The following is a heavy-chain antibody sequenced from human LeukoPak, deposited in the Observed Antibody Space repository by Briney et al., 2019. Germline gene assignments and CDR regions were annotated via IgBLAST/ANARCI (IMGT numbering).Heavy chain of an antibody. Sequence: AASVEGYCKSSGGTFSSYAIIWVRQAAGQGLEWMGGVVPIFGTANYAQKFQGRVTITADESTSTAYMELSSLRSEDTAVYYCATLPSGNWNDRTYYYGMDVWGQGTTVTVSS. J-gene: IGHJ6*02. CDR3: ATLPSGNWNDRTYYYGMDV. D-gene: IGHD1-20*01. CDR2: VVPIFGTA. V-gene: IGHV1-69*13. CDR1: GGTFSSYA.